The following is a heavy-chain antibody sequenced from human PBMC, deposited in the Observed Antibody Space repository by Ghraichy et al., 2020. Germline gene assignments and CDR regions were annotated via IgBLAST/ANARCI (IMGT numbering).Heavy chain of an antibody. J-gene: IGHJ6*03. CDR3: ARGIPRDYYMDV. CDR2: IVPLVGTV. Sequence: SVKVSCKASGDTFNDYAFSWVRQAPGQGLEWMGRIVPLVGTVTYAQKFQDRVTITADKSTATAYMELSSLRFEDTAVYYCARGIPRDYYMDVWGRGTTVTVSS. V-gene: IGHV1-69*04. CDR1: GDTFNDYA.